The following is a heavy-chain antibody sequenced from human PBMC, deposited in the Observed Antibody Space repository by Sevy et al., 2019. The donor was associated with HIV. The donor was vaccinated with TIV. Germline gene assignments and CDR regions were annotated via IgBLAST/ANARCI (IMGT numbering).Heavy chain of an antibody. CDR1: GFSLNAAGMG. CDR3: AHRRNYGNPFKY. D-gene: IGHD4-4*01. V-gene: IGHV2-5*02. CDR2: IYWDDDN. Sequence: SGPTLFKPTQTLTLTCTFSGFSLNAAGMGVGWIRQPPGKALEWLALIYWDDDNRYSPSLQSRLTVTKDTSKRQVFLTMTNVDPMDTDTYYCAHRRNYGNPFKYWGPGTLVNASS. J-gene: IGHJ4*02.